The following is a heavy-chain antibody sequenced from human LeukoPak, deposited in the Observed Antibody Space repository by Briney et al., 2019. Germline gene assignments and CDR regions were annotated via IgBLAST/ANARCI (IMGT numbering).Heavy chain of an antibody. V-gene: IGHV4-4*07. J-gene: IGHJ5*02. D-gene: IGHD6-19*01. CDR2: ISGSGVI. CDR3: ARGGRSGWYENGGFPPKNWFDP. CDR1: GGPITTYY. Sequence: SETLSLTCTASGGPITTYYLSWIRQSAGMGLEWIGRISGSGVITYNPSLKSRVILSLDTSNNHFSLKLSSVTAADTAVYYCARGGRSGWYENGGFPPKNWFDPWGQGTLVTVSS.